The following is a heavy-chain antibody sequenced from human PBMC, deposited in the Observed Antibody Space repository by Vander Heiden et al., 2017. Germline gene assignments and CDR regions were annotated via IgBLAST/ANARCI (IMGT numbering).Heavy chain of an antibody. Sequence: QVQLQESGPGLVKPSQTLSLTCTVSGGSISSGGYYWSWIRQHPGKGLEWIGYIYYSGSADYNPSLKSRVTISVDTSKNQFSLKLSSVTAADTAVYYCARTPVAMAVAGAYPDAFDIWGQGTMVTVSS. CDR1: GGSISSGGYY. D-gene: IGHD6-19*01. CDR2: IYYSGSA. J-gene: IGHJ3*02. CDR3: ARTPVAMAVAGAYPDAFDI. V-gene: IGHV4-31*03.